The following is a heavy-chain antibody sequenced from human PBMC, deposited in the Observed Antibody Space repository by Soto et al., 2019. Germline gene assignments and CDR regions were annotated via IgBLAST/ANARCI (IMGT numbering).Heavy chain of an antibody. CDR2: ISYDGSNK. Sequence: GGSLRLSCAVSGFTFSSYGMHWVRQAPGKGLEWVAVISYDGSNKYYADSVKGRFTISRDNSKNTLYLQMNSLRAEDTAVYYCAKDVKSRSVAGPGWYYGMDVWGQGTTVTVSS. D-gene: IGHD6-19*01. CDR1: GFTFSSYG. V-gene: IGHV3-30*18. J-gene: IGHJ6*02. CDR3: AKDVKSRSVAGPGWYYGMDV.